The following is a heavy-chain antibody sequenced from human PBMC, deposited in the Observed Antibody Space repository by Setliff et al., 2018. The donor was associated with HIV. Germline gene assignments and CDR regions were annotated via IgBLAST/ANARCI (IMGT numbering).Heavy chain of an antibody. J-gene: IGHJ4*02. D-gene: IGHD1-1*01. CDR3: ARGLGEMGTKIGNYFDY. CDR2: INHSGTT. Sequence: ASETLSLTCAVYGESLSGYYWSWLRQPPGKGLEWLGEINHSGTTNYNASLNRRVTISVDTSKNQFSLKLGSVTAADTAMYYCARGLGEMGTKIGNYFDYWGQGTLVTVSS. V-gene: IGHV4-34*01. CDR1: GESLSGYY.